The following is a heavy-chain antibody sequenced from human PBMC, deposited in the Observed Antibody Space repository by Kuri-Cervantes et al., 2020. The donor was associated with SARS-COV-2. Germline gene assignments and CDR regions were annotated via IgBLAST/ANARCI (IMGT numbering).Heavy chain of an antibody. J-gene: IGHJ4*02. CDR1: GFSFSNCD. Sequence: ETLSLTCAACGFSFSNCDMHWVRQATGKGLEWVSTVGTAGDTYYPDSVKGRFTISRDNAKNSLYLQMNSLRVEDTALYYCARAYGDYVFREGLDSWGQGTLVTVSS. CDR3: ARAYGDYVFREGLDS. V-gene: IGHV3-13*01. CDR2: VGTAGDT. D-gene: IGHD4-17*01.